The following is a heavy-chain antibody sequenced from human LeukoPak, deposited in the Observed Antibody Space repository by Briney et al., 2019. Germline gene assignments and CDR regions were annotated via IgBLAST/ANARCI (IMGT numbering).Heavy chain of an antibody. V-gene: IGHV4-59*11. CDR1: GGSISSHY. D-gene: IGHD1-7*01. Sequence: SETLSLTCTVSGGSISSHYWSWIRQPPGKGLEWIGYMYYSGTTNYNPSLKSRVTISVDTSKNQFSLRLSSVTAADTAVYYCARAYWNLHAFDIWGQGTMVTVSS. CDR3: ARAYWNLHAFDI. J-gene: IGHJ3*02. CDR2: MYYSGTT.